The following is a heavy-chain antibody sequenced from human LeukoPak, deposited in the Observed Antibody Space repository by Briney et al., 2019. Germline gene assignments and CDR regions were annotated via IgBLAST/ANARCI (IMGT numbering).Heavy chain of an antibody. J-gene: IGHJ4*02. V-gene: IGHV3-33*06. CDR3: AKGEYYYDSSGYYYESTTSLFDY. CDR2: IWYDGSNK. CDR1: GFTFSSYG. Sequence: PGRSLRLSCAASGFTFSSYGMHWVRQAPGKGLEWVAVIWYDGSNKYYADSVKGRFTISRDNSKNTLYLQMNSLRAEDTAVYYYAKGEYYYDSSGYYYESTTSLFDYWGQGTLVTVSS. D-gene: IGHD3-22*01.